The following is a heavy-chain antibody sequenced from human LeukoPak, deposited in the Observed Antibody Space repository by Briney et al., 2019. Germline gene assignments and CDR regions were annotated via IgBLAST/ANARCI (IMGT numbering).Heavy chain of an antibody. CDR3: ARDLPGFGESDYYYGMDV. Sequence: PSETLSLTCTVSGGSISSSTYFWAWIRQPPGKGLEWIGSIYYTGSTYYHPSLRSRVTISVDTSKNQFSLKLTSVTAADTAVYYCARDLPGFGESDYYYGMDVWGQGTTVTVSS. D-gene: IGHD3-10*01. J-gene: IGHJ6*02. CDR1: GGSISSSTYF. CDR2: IYYTGST. V-gene: IGHV4-39*02.